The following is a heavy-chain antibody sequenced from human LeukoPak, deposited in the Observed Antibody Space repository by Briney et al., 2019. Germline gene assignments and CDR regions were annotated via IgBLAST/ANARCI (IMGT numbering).Heavy chain of an antibody. D-gene: IGHD3-3*01. CDR3: ARAWYDFWSGYYNIYY. Sequence: ASVKVSCKASGYTFTGYYMHWVRQAPGQGLEWMGWINPNSGGTNYAQKFQGRVTMTRDTSISTAYMELSRLRSDDTAVYYCARAWYDFWSGYYNIYYWGQGTLATVSS. J-gene: IGHJ4*02. CDR2: INPNSGGT. V-gene: IGHV1-2*02. CDR1: GYTFTGYY.